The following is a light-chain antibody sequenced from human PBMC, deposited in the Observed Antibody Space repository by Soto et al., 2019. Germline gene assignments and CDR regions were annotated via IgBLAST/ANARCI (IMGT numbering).Light chain of an antibody. CDR1: QGISDS. CDR2: DAS. J-gene: IGKJ5*01. Sequence: DIPMTQSPSALSASVGDRVTFTCRASQGISDSLAWFQQKPGKVPKLLISDASTLQSGVPSRFSGSGSGTDFTLTISSLQPEDVATYYCQKYNSVPFTFGQGTRLEI. CDR3: QKYNSVPFT. V-gene: IGKV1-27*01.